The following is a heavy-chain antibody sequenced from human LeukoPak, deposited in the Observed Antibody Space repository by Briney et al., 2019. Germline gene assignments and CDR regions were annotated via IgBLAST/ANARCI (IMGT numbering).Heavy chain of an antibody. D-gene: IGHD4-23*01. CDR3: ARNSPQIPSSSPLRY. J-gene: IGHJ4*02. CDR1: GYTFTSYA. V-gene: IGHV7-4-1*02. Sequence: ASVKVSCKASGYTFTSYAMNWVRQAPGQGLEWMGWINTNTGNPTYAQGFTGRFVFSLDTSVSTAYLQISSLKAEDTAVYYCARNSPQIPSSSPLRYWGQGTLVTVSS. CDR2: INTNTGNP.